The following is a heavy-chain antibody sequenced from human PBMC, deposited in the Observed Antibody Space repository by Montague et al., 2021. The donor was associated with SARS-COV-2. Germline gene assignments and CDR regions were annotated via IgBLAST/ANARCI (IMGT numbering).Heavy chain of an antibody. V-gene: IGHV3-21*01. CDR1: GFTFSSYS. CDR2: ISSSSSYI. CDR3: ARNLGSGWAFFDY. J-gene: IGHJ4*02. D-gene: IGHD6-19*01. Sequence: SLRLSCAASGFTFSSYSMNWVRQAPGKGLEGVSSISSSSSYIYSAASVKGRFTISRDNAKNSLYLQMKSLRAEDTAVYYCARNLGSGWAFFDYWGQGTLVTVSS.